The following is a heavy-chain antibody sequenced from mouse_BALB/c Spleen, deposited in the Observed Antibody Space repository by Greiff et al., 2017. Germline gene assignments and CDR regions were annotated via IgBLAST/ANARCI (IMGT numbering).Heavy chain of an antibody. CDR2: IWAGGST. CDR3: ARGGLSSAWFAY. D-gene: IGHD3-1*01. V-gene: IGHV2-9*02. Sequence: VQVVESGPGLVAPSQSLSITCTVSGFSLTSYGVHWVRQPPGKGLEWLGVIWAGGSTNYNSAPMSRLSISKDNSKSQVFLKMNSLQTDDTAMYYCARGGLSSAWFAYWGQGTLVTVSA. J-gene: IGHJ3*01. CDR1: GFSLTSYG.